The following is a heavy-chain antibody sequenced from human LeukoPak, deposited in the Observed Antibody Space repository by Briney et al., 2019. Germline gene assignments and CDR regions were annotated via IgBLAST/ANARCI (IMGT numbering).Heavy chain of an antibody. V-gene: IGHV4-59*01. Sequence: SETLSLTCTVSGGSISSYYWSWIRQPPGKGLEWIGYIYHSGTSDYNPSLKSRATMSVDTSKNQFSLKLTSVTAADTAVYYCARVSYGSGSYYSIFDYWGQGTLVTVSS. CDR3: ARVSYGSGSYYSIFDY. J-gene: IGHJ4*02. D-gene: IGHD3-10*01. CDR1: GGSISSYY. CDR2: IYHSGTS.